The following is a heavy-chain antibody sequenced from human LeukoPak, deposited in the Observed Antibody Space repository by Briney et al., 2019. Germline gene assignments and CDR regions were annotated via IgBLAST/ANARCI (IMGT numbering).Heavy chain of an antibody. J-gene: IGHJ6*02. CDR3: ARARGYSGYESKWYYYGMDV. D-gene: IGHD5-12*01. CDR2: IKHDESEK. V-gene: IGHV3-7*03. Sequence: SGGSLRLSCAASGFSFNSDWMDWVRQAPGKGLEWVANIKHDESEKNYLDSVKGRFTISRDNAQNSLYLQMNGLRAEDTAVYYCARARGYSGYESKWYYYGMDVWGQGTTVTVSS. CDR1: GFSFNSDW.